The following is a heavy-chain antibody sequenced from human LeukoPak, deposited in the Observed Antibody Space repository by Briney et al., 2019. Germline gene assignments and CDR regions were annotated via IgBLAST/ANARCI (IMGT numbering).Heavy chain of an antibody. J-gene: IGHJ4*02. V-gene: IGHV1-18*01. CDR3: ARTFRDITGTTTFDY. D-gene: IGHD1-7*01. Sequence: ASVKVSCKASGYTFTSYGISWVRQAPGQGLEWMGWISAYNGNTNYAQKLQGRVTMTTDTSTSTAYMELRSLRSDDTAVYYCARTFRDITGTTTFDYWGQGTLVTVSS. CDR1: GYTFTSYG. CDR2: ISAYNGNT.